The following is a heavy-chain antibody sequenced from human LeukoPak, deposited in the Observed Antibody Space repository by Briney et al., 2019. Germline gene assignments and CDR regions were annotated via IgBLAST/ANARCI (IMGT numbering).Heavy chain of an antibody. D-gene: IGHD6-13*01. CDR2: IYYSGST. J-gene: IGHJ3*02. CDR3: ARDYVAAAGSNAFDI. V-gene: IGHV4-31*03. CDR1: GASIISGGYY. Sequence: SETLSLTCTVSGASIISGGYYWSWIRQHPGKGLEWIGYIYYSGSTYYNPSLKSRVTISVDTSKNQFSLKLSSVTAADTAVYYCARDYVAAAGSNAFDIWGQGTMVTVSS.